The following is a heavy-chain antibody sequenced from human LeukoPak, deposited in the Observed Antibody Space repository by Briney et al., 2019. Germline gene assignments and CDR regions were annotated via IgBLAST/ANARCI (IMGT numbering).Heavy chain of an antibody. J-gene: IGHJ4*02. V-gene: IGHV1-8*01. CDR3: ARGPPNWGYDY. Sequence: ASVTVSCKASGYTFTSYDINWVRQATGQGPEWMGWMSPNSGNTGYAQKFQGRVTMTRSTSMSTAYMELSSLRSEDTAVYYCARGPPNWGYDYWGQGILVTVSS. CDR1: GYTFTSYD. D-gene: IGHD7-27*01. CDR2: MSPNSGNT.